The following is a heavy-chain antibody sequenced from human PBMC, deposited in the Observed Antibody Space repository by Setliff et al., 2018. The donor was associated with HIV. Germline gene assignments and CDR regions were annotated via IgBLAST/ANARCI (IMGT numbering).Heavy chain of an antibody. V-gene: IGHV1-8*02. Sequence: ASVKVSCKASGYTLTNYDINWVRQATGQGLEWMGWMNPSGATGYAQEFQGRVTMTRDTSISTAYMELSSLRSEDAAVYYCARVISGRGRELPDFDYWGQGTQVTVSS. CDR2: MNPSGAT. CDR3: ARVISGRGRELPDFDY. J-gene: IGHJ4*02. CDR1: GYTLTNYD. D-gene: IGHD3-10*01.